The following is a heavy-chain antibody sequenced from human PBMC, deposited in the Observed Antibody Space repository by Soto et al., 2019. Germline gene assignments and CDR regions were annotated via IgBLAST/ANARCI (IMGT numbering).Heavy chain of an antibody. V-gene: IGHV3-23*01. CDR1: GFTFSSYA. CDR2: ISGSGGST. D-gene: IGHD6-19*01. J-gene: IGHJ4*02. Sequence: EVHLLESGGGLVQPGGSLRLSCAASGFTFSSYAMSWVRQAPGKGLEWVSVISGSGGSTYYADSVKGRFTISRDNSKNTRYLQMNSLRAEDTAVYYCSRRTSGWYSDYWGQGTLVTVSS. CDR3: SRRTSGWYSDY.